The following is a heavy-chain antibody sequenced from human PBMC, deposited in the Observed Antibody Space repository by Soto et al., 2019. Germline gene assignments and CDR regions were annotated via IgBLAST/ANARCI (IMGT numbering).Heavy chain of an antibody. CDR1: GGTFSSYA. CDR3: ARHLGGNHYYYGMDV. D-gene: IGHD3-16*01. CDR2: IIPIFGTA. V-gene: IGHV1-69*05. Sequence: QVQLVQSGAEVKKPGSSVKVSCKASGGTFSSYAISWVRQAPGQGLEWMGGIIPIFGTADYAQKFQGRVTXPXXXVXXTAYMELSSLRSEDTDAYCCARHLGGNHYYYGMDVGGQGTTVTVSS. J-gene: IGHJ6*02.